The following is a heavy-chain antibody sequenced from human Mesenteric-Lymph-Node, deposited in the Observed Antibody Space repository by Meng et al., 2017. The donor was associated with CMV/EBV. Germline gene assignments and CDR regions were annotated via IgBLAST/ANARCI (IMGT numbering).Heavy chain of an antibody. CDR2: ISSSGSHI. V-gene: IGHV3-21*01. CDR3: ATLRFQVQYDLDV. D-gene: IGHD3-3*01. Sequence: GESLKISCAASGFTFSSYAMNWVRQAPGKGLEWVSSISSSGSHIYYADSVRGRFTISRDNAKNSPYFQMNSLRAEDTAVYYCATLRFQVQYDLDVWGQGTTVTVSS. CDR1: GFTFSSYA. J-gene: IGHJ6*02.